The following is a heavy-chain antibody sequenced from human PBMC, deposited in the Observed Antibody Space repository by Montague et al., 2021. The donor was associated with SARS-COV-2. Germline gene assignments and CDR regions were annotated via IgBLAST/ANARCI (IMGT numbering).Heavy chain of an antibody. CDR3: AGDPEETYSSGWYYYYGMDV. J-gene: IGHJ6*02. V-gene: IGHV4-39*07. Sequence: SETLSLTCTVSGGSISSSSYYWGWIRQPPGKGLEWIGSIYYSGSTYYNPSLKSRVTISVDTSKNQFSLKLSSVTAADTAVYYCAGDPEETYSSGWYYYYGMDVWGQGTTVNVSS. D-gene: IGHD6-13*01. CDR2: IYYSGST. CDR1: GGSISSSSYY.